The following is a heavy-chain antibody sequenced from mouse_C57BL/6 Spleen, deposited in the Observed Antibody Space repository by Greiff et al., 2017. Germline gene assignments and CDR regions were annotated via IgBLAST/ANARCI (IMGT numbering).Heavy chain of an antibody. D-gene: IGHD1-2*01. CDR1: GFTFSDYG. V-gene: IGHV5-17*01. CDR3: ARSPSYGRGYAMDY. CDR2: ISSGSSTI. Sequence: EVQLVESGGGLVKPGGSLKLSCAASGFTFSDYGMHWVRQAPEKGLEWVAYISSGSSTIYYADTVKGRFTISRDNAKNTLFLQMTSLRSEDTAMYYCARSPSYGRGYAMDYWGQGTSVTVSS. J-gene: IGHJ4*01.